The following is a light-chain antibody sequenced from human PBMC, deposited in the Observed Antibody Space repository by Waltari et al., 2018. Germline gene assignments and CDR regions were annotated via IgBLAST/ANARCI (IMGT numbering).Light chain of an antibody. Sequence: QSALTQPPSASGSPGQSVTISCTGTSSDVGGYNYVSWYQQHPGKAPKLMISEVSKRPSGVPDRCAGSKSGNAASLTVSGLQAEDEADYYCRSYAGSNRVFGGGTKLTVL. V-gene: IGLV2-8*01. J-gene: IGLJ2*01. CDR1: SSDVGGYNY. CDR3: RSYAGSNRV. CDR2: EVS.